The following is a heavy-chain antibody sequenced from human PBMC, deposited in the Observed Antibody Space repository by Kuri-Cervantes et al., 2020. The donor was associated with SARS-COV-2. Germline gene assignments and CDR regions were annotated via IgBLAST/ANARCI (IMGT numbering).Heavy chain of an antibody. CDR1: GYSFTNYW. J-gene: IGHJ6*02. CDR3: ARQEKSYYYGMDV. CDR2: IDPSDSYT. V-gene: IGHV5-10-1*01. Sequence: KVSCKGSGYSFTNYWITWVRQMPGKGLEWMGRIDPSDSYTNYSPSFQGHVTISVDRSINTAYLHWTSLKASDTAMYYCARQEKSYYYGMDVWGHGTTVTVSS.